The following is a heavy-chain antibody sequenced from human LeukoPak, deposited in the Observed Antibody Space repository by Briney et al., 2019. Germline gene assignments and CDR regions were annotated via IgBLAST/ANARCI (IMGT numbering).Heavy chain of an antibody. D-gene: IGHD3-3*01. CDR3: ARDGRHDFWSGYLYYYYGMDV. V-gene: IGHV1-18*01. CDR1: GYTFTSYG. J-gene: IGHJ6*02. Sequence: ASVKVSCKASGYTFTSYGISWVRQAPGQGLEWMGWISAYNGNTNYAQKLQGRVTMTTDTSTSTAYKELRSLRSDDTAVYYCARDGRHDFWSGYLYYYYGMDVWGQGTTVTVSS. CDR2: ISAYNGNT.